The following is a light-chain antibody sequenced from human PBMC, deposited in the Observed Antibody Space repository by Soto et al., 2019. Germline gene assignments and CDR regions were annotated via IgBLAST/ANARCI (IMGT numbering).Light chain of an antibody. CDR2: KGT. V-gene: IGLV2-23*01. J-gene: IGLJ1*01. CDR1: SSDVGAYNS. Sequence: HSVLAQPASVSGSPGQSITISCTGTSSDVGAYNSVSWYQQHPHKAPQVIIYKGTQRPSGVSNRFSGSTSGNAASLTISGLQADDGADYFCCSSAPESTYVFGNGTKVTVL. CDR3: CSSAPESTYV.